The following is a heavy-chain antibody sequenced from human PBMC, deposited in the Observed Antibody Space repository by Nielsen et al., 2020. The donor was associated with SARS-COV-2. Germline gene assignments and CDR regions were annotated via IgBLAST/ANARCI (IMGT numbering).Heavy chain of an antibody. J-gene: IGHJ3*01. CDR1: GFSFNTHA. D-gene: IGHD4/OR15-4a*01. V-gene: IGHV3-23*01. CDR2: ISGRGHKS. CDR3: AKENFESTDYGEDAFDV. Sequence: LKISCVASGFSFNTHAMDWVRQAPGKGLEWVSGISGRGHKSFYADSVKGRFTISRDNFKNMVYLEMHSLRAEDTALYYCAKENFESTDYGEDAFDVWGQGTLVTVSS.